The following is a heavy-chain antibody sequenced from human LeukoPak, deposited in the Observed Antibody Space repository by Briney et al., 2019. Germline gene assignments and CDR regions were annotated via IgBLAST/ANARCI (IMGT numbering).Heavy chain of an antibody. J-gene: IGHJ5*02. Sequence: ASVKVSCKASGYTFTSYGISWVRQAPGQGREWMGGISAYNGNTNYAQKLQGRVTMTTDTSTSTAYMDLRSLRSDDTAVYYCARDEGGYCSSTSCLGKWFDPWGQGTLVTVSS. CDR1: GYTFTSYG. CDR3: ARDEGGYCSSTSCLGKWFDP. CDR2: ISAYNGNT. V-gene: IGHV1-18*01. D-gene: IGHD2-2*01.